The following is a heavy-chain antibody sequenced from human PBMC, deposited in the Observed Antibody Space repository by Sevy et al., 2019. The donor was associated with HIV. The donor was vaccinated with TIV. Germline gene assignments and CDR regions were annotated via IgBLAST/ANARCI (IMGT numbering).Heavy chain of an antibody. CDR1: GFTFSSYS. D-gene: IGHD5-12*01. V-gene: IGHV3-21*01. CDR2: ISGMSNYI. Sequence: GGSLRLSCAASGFTFSSYSMNWVRQAPGKGLEWVSSISGMSNYIYYADSVKGRFTISRDNAKNSLYLQMNSLRAEDTAVYYWARRVDSTYHDAFDIWGQGTMVTVSS. CDR3: ARRVDSTYHDAFDI. J-gene: IGHJ3*02.